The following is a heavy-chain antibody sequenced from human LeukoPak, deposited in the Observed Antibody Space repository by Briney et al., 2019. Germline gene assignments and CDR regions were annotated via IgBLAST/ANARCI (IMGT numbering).Heavy chain of an antibody. J-gene: IGHJ4*02. CDR1: GGSISGYY. CDR2: INHSGST. V-gene: IGHV4-34*01. D-gene: IGHD3-9*01. Sequence: SETLSLTCTVSGGSISGYYWSWIRQPPGKGLEWIGEINHSGSTNYNPSLKSRVTISVDTSKNQFSLKLSSVTAADTAVYYCARDHLRYFANWGQGTLVTVSS. CDR3: ARDHLRYFAN.